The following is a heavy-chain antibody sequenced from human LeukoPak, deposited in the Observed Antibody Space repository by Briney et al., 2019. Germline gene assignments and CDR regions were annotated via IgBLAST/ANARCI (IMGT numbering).Heavy chain of an antibody. J-gene: IGHJ6*03. CDR1: GFTFSSYA. D-gene: IGHD6-13*01. CDR3: ARVGQQLKENYYYYMDV. V-gene: IGHV3-23*01. Sequence: SGGSLRLSCAASGFTFSSYAMSWVRQAPGKGLEWVSAISGSGGSTYYADSVKGRFTISRDNAKNSLYLQMNSLRAEDTAVYYCARVGQQLKENYYYYMDVWGKGTTVTVSS. CDR2: ISGSGGST.